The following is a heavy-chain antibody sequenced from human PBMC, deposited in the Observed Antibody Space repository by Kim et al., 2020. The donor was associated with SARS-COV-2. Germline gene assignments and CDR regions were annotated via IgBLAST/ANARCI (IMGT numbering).Heavy chain of an antibody. CDR2: IHYSGST. D-gene: IGHD6-13*01. J-gene: IGHJ4*02. V-gene: IGHV4-59*01. CDR3: ARMGIIVAAAAHIDY. CDR1: SGSIIRYH. Sequence: SETLSLTCTVPSGSIIRYHWCWIRQPPGTGLEWIGYIHYSGSTNSKPSLKSRVTMSLDTSKNQFSLHLSSVTSADTAVYYCARMGIIVAAAAHIDYWGLGTLVTVSS.